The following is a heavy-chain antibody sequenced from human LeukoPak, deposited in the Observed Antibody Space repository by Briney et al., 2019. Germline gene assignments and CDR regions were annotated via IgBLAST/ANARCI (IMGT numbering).Heavy chain of an antibody. Sequence: SETLSLTCTVSGGSISSYNWSWIRQPPGKGLEWIGYIYYSGSANYNPSLKSRVTISVDTSKNQFSLKLSSVTAADTAVYYCARSLYSSGWVDYWGQGTLVTVSS. CDR3: ARSLYSSGWVDY. D-gene: IGHD6-19*01. CDR2: IYYSGSA. CDR1: GGSISSYN. J-gene: IGHJ4*02. V-gene: IGHV4-59*08.